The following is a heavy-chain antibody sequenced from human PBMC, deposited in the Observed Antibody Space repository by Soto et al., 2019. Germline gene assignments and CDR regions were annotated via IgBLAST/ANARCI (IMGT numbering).Heavy chain of an antibody. CDR3: ARGGKSEYSSSWYEDYYYGMDV. V-gene: IGHV1-3*01. D-gene: IGHD6-13*01. Sequence: ASVKVSCKASGYTFTSYAMHWVRQAPGQRLEWMGWINAGNGNTKYSQKFQGRVTITTDTSASTAYMELSSLRSEDTAVYYCARGGKSEYSSSWYEDYYYGMDVWGQGTTVTVSS. CDR1: GYTFTSYA. J-gene: IGHJ6*02. CDR2: INAGNGNT.